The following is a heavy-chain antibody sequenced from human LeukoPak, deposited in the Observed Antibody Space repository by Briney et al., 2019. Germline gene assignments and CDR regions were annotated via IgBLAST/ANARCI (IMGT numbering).Heavy chain of an antibody. CDR2: IWYDGSNK. CDR3: ARSYNYYDSSGYPDY. J-gene: IGHJ4*02. D-gene: IGHD3-22*01. V-gene: IGHV3-33*01. CDR1: GFTFSSYG. Sequence: GGSLRLSCAASGFTFSSYGMHWVRQAPGKGLEWVAVIWYDGSNKYYADSVKGRFTISRDNSKNTLYLQMNSLRAEDTAVYYCARSYNYYDSSGYPDYWGQGTLVTVSS.